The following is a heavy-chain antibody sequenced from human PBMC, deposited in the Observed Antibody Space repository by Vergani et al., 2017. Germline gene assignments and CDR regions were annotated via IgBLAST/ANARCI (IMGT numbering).Heavy chain of an antibody. CDR2: IYYSGST. CDR3: ARTPLAGSGSFEY. D-gene: IGHD3-10*01. Sequence: QVQLQESGPGLVKPSQTLSLTCTVSGGSISSYYWSWIRQPPGKGLEWIGYIYYSGSTNYNPSLKSRVTISVDTSKNQFSLKLSSVTAADTAVYYCARTPLAGSGSFEYWGQGTLVTVSS. V-gene: IGHV4-59*01. J-gene: IGHJ4*02. CDR1: GGSISSYY.